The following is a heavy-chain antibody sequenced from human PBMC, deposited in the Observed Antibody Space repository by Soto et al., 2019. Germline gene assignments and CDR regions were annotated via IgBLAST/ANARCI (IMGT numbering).Heavy chain of an antibody. CDR2: ISYDGSNK. V-gene: IGHV3-30*18. J-gene: IGHJ6*02. D-gene: IGHD3-3*01. CDR1: GFTFSSYG. Sequence: GGSLRLSCAASGFTFSSYGMHWVRQAPGKGLEWVAVISYDGSNKYYADSVKGRFTISRDNSKNTLYLQMNSLRAEDTAVYYCAKDLHKADAVTRGLEWLLYYYYYGMDVWGQGTTVTVSS. CDR3: AKDLHKADAVTRGLEWLLYYYYYGMDV.